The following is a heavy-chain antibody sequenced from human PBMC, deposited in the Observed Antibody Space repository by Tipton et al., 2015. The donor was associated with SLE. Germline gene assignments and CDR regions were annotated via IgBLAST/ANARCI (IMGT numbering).Heavy chain of an antibody. Sequence: TLSLTCAVYGGSFSGYYWSWIRQPPGKGLEWIGEINHRGSTNYNPSLKSRVTISVDTSKNQFSLKLSSVTAADTAVYYCARASGGLAHSGPYPWWFDPWGQGTLVTVSS. CDR1: GGSFSGYY. CDR2: INHRGST. J-gene: IGHJ5*02. V-gene: IGHV4-34*01. D-gene: IGHD5-12*01. CDR3: ARASGGLAHSGPYPWWFDP.